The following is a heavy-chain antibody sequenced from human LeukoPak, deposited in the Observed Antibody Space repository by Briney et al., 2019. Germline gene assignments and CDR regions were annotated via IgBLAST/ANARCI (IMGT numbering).Heavy chain of an antibody. V-gene: IGHV3-48*01. Sequence: GGSLRLSCAASGFTFDTYGMNWVRQAPGKGLVWVSFITGGSNTIYYADSVKGRFTISRDNAKNSLYLQMNSLRVEDTAVYYCARDRMGGSFDYWGQGTLVTVSS. CDR3: ARDRMGGSFDY. J-gene: IGHJ4*02. D-gene: IGHD2-15*01. CDR1: GFTFDTYG. CDR2: ITGGSNTI.